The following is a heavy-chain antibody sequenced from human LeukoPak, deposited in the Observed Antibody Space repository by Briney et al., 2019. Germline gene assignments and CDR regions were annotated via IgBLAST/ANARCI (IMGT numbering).Heavy chain of an antibody. D-gene: IGHD3-10*01. J-gene: IGHJ4*02. CDR3: ARTYGSGSYYDF. Sequence: HPGGSLRLSCAASGFTFSSYAMSWVRQAPGKGLEWVSYISSSGSTIYYADSVKGRFTISRDNAKNSLYLQMNSLRAEDTAVYYCARTYGSGSYYDFWGQGTLVTVSS. CDR1: GFTFSSYA. V-gene: IGHV3-48*04. CDR2: ISSSGSTI.